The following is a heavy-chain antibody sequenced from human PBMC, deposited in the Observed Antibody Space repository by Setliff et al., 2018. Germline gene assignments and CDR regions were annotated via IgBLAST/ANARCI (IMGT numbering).Heavy chain of an antibody. V-gene: IGHV3-9*01. Sequence: GGSLRLSCAASGFRFDDYAMHWVRQAPGKGLEGVSGISWNSGNIDYADSVKGRFTISRDNAKSTLYLQMNSLRAEDTAVYYCARDVFCSGGSCDNWFDPWGQGTLVTVSS. CDR2: ISWNSGNI. D-gene: IGHD2-15*01. J-gene: IGHJ5*02. CDR3: ARDVFCSGGSCDNWFDP. CDR1: GFRFDDYA.